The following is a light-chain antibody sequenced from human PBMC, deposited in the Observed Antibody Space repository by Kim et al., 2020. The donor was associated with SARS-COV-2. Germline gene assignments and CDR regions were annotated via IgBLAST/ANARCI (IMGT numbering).Light chain of an antibody. CDR2: GKN. CDR1: SLRSYY. Sequence: SSELTQDPAVSVALGQTVRITCQGDSLRSYYASWYQQKPGQAPVLVIYGKNNRPSGIPDRFSGSSSGNTASLTITGAQAEDKADYYCNSRDSSGTHRVFG. V-gene: IGLV3-19*01. CDR3: NSRDSSGTHRV. J-gene: IGLJ3*02.